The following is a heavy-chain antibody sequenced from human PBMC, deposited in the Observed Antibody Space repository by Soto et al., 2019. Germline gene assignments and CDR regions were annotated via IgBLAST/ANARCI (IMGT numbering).Heavy chain of an antibody. CDR1: GYRFTSYW. D-gene: IGHD2-15*01. J-gene: IGHJ6*02. CDR2: IYPGDSDT. CDR3: ARQVVVVAATGGYYHYGMDV. V-gene: IGHV5-51*01. Sequence: GASLKISCKGSGYRFTSYWIGWVSQMPGKGLEWMGIIYPGDSDTRYSPSFQGQVTISADKSISTAYLQWSSLKASDTAMYYCARQVVVVAATGGYYHYGMDVWGQGTTVTFSS.